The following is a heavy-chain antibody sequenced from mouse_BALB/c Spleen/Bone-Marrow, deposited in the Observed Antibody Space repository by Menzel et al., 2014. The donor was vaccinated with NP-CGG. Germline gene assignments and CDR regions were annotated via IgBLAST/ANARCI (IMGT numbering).Heavy chain of an antibody. CDR3: ARREVGRGWNFDV. J-gene: IGHJ1*01. Sequence: EVMLVESGGGLVQPGGSLRLSCATSGFTFTDYYMSWVRQPPGKALEWLGFIRNKANGYTTEYSASVKGRFTISRDNSQSIFYLQMNTLRAEDSATYYCARREVGRGWNFDVWGAGTTVTVSS. V-gene: IGHV7-3*02. CDR1: GFTFTDYY. CDR2: IRNKANGYTT. D-gene: IGHD4-1*01.